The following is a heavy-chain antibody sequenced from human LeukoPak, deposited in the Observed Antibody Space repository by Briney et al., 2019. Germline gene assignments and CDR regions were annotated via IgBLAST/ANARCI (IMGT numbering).Heavy chain of an antibody. CDR2: IWYDGSDK. Sequence: SGGSLRLSCAASGFTFSNYGMHWVRQAPGKGLEWVAIIWYDGSDKYYADSVKGRFTISRDNSKNTLYLQMNSLRAEDTAVYYCARDRGAFKYFDLWGRGTLVTVSS. CDR1: GFTFSNYG. V-gene: IGHV3-33*01. CDR3: ARDRGAFKYFDL. J-gene: IGHJ2*01.